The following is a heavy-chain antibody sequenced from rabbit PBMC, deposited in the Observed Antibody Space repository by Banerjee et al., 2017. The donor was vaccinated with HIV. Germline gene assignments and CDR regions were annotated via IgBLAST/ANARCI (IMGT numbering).Heavy chain of an antibody. Sequence: QSLEESGGDLVKPGASLTLTCTASGFSFSSNYYMCWVRQAPGKGLEWIACIYAGSSGETYYASWAKGRFAISKTSSTTVTLQMTSLTAADTATYLCARMDTSDVTYFNLWGPGTLVTVS. CDR3: ARMDTSDVTYFNL. D-gene: IGHD1-1*01. J-gene: IGHJ4*01. CDR1: GFSFSSNYY. V-gene: IGHV1S40*01. CDR2: IYAGSSGET.